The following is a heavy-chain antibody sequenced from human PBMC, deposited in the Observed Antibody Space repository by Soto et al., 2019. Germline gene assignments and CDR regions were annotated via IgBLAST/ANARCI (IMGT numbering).Heavy chain of an antibody. V-gene: IGHV3-30*18. Sequence: QVQLVESGGGVVQPGRSLRLSCTASGFTFSSYGMHWVRQAPGKGLEWVAVISYDGSNKYYADSVKGRFTISRDNSKNTLYLQMNSLRAEDTAVYYCAKGAGLYGSGRANDYWGQGTLVTVSS. D-gene: IGHD3-10*01. CDR1: GFTFSSYG. J-gene: IGHJ4*02. CDR2: ISYDGSNK. CDR3: AKGAGLYGSGRANDY.